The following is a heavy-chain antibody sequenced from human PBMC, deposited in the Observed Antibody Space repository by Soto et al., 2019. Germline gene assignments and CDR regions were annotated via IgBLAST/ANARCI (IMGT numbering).Heavy chain of an antibody. CDR1: GYTFTSYA. J-gene: IGHJ4*02. Sequence: GASVKVSCKASGYTFTSYAMHWVRRAPGQRLEWMGWINAGNGNTKYSQKFQGRVTITRDTSASTAYMELSSLRSEDTAVCYCAKDYYDSSGYYPPALLFDYWGQGTLVTVSS. CDR2: INAGNGNT. CDR3: AKDYYDSSGYYPPALLFDY. D-gene: IGHD3-22*01. V-gene: IGHV1-3*01.